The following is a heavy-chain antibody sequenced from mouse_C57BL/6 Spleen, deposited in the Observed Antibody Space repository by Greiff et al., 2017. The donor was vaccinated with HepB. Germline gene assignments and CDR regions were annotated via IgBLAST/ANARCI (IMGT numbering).Heavy chain of an antibody. CDR3: ARRDGYGYYAMDY. J-gene: IGHJ4*01. CDR1: GYTFTSYW. D-gene: IGHD2-2*01. CDR2: IDPSDSYT. V-gene: IGHV1-69*01. Sequence: QVQLQQPGAELVMPGASVKLSCKASGYTFTSYWMHWVKQRPGQGLEWIGEIDPSDSYTNYNQKFKGKSTLTVDKSSNTAYMQLSSLTSEDSAVYYCARRDGYGYYAMDYWGQGTSVTVSS.